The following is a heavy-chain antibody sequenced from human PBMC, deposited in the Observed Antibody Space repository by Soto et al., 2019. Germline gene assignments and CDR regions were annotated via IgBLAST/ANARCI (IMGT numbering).Heavy chain of an antibody. D-gene: IGHD5-12*01. CDR1: GGSIISSSYY. CDR3: ARLPRGYSGFGGGFYFDY. CDR2: IYYSGST. V-gene: IGHV4-39*01. J-gene: IGHJ4*02. Sequence: SETLSLTCTVSGGSIISSSYYFCCIRQRPWNGLEWFGNIYYSGSTYYNPSLKSRVTISVDTSKNQLSLRLSSVTAADTAVYHCARLPRGYSGFGGGFYFDYWGQGTLVTVSS.